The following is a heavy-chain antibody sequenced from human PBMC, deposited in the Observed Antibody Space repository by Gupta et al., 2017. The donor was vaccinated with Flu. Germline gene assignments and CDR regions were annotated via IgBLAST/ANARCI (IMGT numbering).Heavy chain of an antibody. Sequence: WVRQAPGQGLEWMGGIIPIFGTANYAQKFQGRVTITADESTSTAYMELSSLRSEDTAVYYCARGLGYYDSSGYPPPGAFDIWGQGTMVTVSS. D-gene: IGHD3-22*01. CDR3: ARGLGYYDSSGYPPPGAFDI. CDR2: IIPIFGTA. V-gene: IGHV1-69*01. J-gene: IGHJ3*02.